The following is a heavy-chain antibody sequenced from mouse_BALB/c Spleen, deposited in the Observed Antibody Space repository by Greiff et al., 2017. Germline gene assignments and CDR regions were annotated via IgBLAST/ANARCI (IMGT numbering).Heavy chain of an antibody. CDR3: ARDYYRYDGYYYAMDY. Sequence: QVQLQQPGAELVKPGAPVKLSCKASGYTFTSYWMNWVKQRPGRGLEWIGRIDPSDSETHYNQKFKDKATLTVDKSSSTAYIQLSSLTSEDSAVYYCARDYYRYDGYYYAMDYWGQGTSVTVSS. CDR1: GYTFTSYW. CDR2: IDPSDSET. D-gene: IGHD2-14*01. V-gene: IGHV1-69*02. J-gene: IGHJ4*01.